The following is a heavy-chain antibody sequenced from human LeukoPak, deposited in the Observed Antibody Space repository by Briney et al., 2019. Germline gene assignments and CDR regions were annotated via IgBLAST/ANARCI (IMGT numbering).Heavy chain of an antibody. CDR1: GFTFSSYS. V-gene: IGHV3-21*01. CDR2: ISSSSSYI. CDR3: ARAPRHGGLAPYYFDY. D-gene: IGHD5-24*01. J-gene: IGHJ4*02. Sequence: GGSLRLSCAASGFTFSSYSMYWVRQAPGKGLEWVSSISSSSSYIYYADSVKGRFTISRDNAKNSLYLQMNSLRAEDTAVYYCARAPRHGGLAPYYFDYWGQGTLVTVSS.